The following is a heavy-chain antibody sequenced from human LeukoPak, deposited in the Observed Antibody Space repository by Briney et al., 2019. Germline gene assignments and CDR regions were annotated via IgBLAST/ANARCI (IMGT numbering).Heavy chain of an antibody. D-gene: IGHD4-17*01. V-gene: IGHV3-49*04. CDR1: GFTFSNYG. CDR2: IRSKAYGGTT. J-gene: IGHJ4*02. Sequence: PGGSLRLSCAASGFTFSNYGMHWVRQAPGKGLEWVGFIRSKAYGGTTEYAASVKGRFTISRDDSKSIAYLQMNSLKTEDTAVYYCTSRGYGDYLFDYWGQGTLVTVSS. CDR3: TSRGYGDYLFDY.